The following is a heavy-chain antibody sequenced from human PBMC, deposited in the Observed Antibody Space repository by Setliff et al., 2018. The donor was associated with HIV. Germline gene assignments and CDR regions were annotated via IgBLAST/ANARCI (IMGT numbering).Heavy chain of an antibody. CDR1: GFSFSSYA. J-gene: IGHJ4*02. V-gene: IGHV3-66*02. D-gene: IGHD3-3*01. CDR2: IYSEGST. Sequence: GALRLSCTASGFSFSSYAMSWVRQAPEKGLEWVSLIYSEGSTYYADSVKGRFTISRDVSKNTLFLQMNNLGTEDTAVYYCARGRPTIFGVHNRPLDHWGQGTLVTVSS. CDR3: ARGRPTIFGVHNRPLDH.